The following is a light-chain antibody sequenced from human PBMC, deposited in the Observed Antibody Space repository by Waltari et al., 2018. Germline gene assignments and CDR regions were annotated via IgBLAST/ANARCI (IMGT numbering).Light chain of an antibody. CDR3: QTGGFGIWV. V-gene: IGLV4-69*01. CDR2: VNSDGSH. J-gene: IGLJ3*02. CDR1: SGHSNYP. Sequence: QLMLTQSPSASASLGASAKLTCTLRSGHSNYPIARHQQQPEKGPRYLMTVNSDGSHTKGDGIPDRFSGSSSGAERYLTISSLQSEDETDYYCQTGGFGIWVFGGGTKLTVL.